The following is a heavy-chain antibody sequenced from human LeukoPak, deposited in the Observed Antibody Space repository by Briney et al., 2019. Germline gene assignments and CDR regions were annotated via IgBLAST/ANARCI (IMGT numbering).Heavy chain of an antibody. J-gene: IGHJ3*02. V-gene: IGHV3-53*01. CDR1: GFTDSSNY. CDR2: IYSGGST. Sequence: GGSLRLSCAASGFTDSSNYMRWVRQAPGKGLEWVSIIYSGGSTYYADSVKGRFTISRDNSKNTLYLQMNSLRAEDTAVYYCARDKSSPHAFDIWGQGTMVTVSS. CDR3: ARDKSSPHAFDI.